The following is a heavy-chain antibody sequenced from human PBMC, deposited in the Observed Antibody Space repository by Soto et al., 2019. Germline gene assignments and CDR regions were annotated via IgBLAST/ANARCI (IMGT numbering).Heavy chain of an antibody. CDR2: ASPDGTST. CDR1: GLTFSRYW. Sequence: GGSLRLSCAASGLTFSRYWMHWVRQAPGKGLEWVSRASPDGTSTSYADSVKGRFTISRDNAKNTLFMQMNGLRAEDTAVYYCTRHGSGDYFLFDPWGQGTLVTVSS. D-gene: IGHD3-10*01. V-gene: IGHV3-74*01. CDR3: TRHGSGDYFLFDP. J-gene: IGHJ5*02.